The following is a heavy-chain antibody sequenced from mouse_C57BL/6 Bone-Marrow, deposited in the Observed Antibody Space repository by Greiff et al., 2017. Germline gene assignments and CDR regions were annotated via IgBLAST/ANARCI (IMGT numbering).Heavy chain of an antibody. J-gene: IGHJ2*01. CDR1: GFNIKDYY. CDR2: IDPEDGDT. D-gene: IGHD3-3*01. Sequence: EVQGVESGAELVKPGASVKLSCTASGFNIKDYYMHWVKQRTEQGLEWIGRIDPEDGDTKYASKFQGKATITADTSSNTASLQRSRLTSEDTAVYYCARRGRGGFDYWGQGTTLTVSS. V-gene: IGHV14-2*01. CDR3: ARRGRGGFDY.